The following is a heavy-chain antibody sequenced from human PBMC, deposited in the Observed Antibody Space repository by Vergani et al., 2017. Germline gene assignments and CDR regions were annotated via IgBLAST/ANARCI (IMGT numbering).Heavy chain of an antibody. J-gene: IGHJ5*02. CDR1: GGSISSYY. Sequence: QVQLQESGPGLVKPSETLSLTCTVSGGSISSYYWSWIRQPPGKGLEWIGYIYYSGSTNYNPSLKSRVTITVDTSKNQFSLQLRSVTAADKAVYYCARGTVGGFCSSASCSPHVWFDPWGQGPLVTVSS. CDR3: ARGTVGGFCSSASCSPHVWFDP. CDR2: IYYSGST. D-gene: IGHD2-2*01. V-gene: IGHV4-59*01.